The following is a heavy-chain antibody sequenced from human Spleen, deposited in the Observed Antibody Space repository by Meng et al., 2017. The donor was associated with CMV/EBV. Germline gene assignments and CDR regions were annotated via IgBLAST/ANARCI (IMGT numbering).Heavy chain of an antibody. Sequence: VQRVQAGARGTTPWSSVKAPVKASGGTFRSYAISWVRQAPGQGLEWMGGIIPIFGTANYAQKFQGRVTITADESTSTAYMELSSLRSEDTAVYYCARSQGANSGTFDYWGQGTLVTVSS. J-gene: IGHJ4*02. D-gene: IGHD1-1*01. CDR2: IIPIFGTA. CDR1: GGTFRSYA. V-gene: IGHV1-69*01. CDR3: ARSQGANSGTFDY.